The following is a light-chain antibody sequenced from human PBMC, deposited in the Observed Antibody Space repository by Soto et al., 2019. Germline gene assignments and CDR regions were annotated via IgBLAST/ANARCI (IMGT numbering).Light chain of an antibody. J-gene: IGKJ1*01. CDR2: AAS. V-gene: IGKV1-17*01. Sequence: DIQMTQSPSSLSASVGDRVTITCRASQGISNYLAWYQQKPGKVPKLLIYAASTFQSGVPSRFSGSESGTEFTLTISSLQPEDFATYYCLQHNSYPWTFGQGTKVDIK. CDR1: QGISNY. CDR3: LQHNSYPWT.